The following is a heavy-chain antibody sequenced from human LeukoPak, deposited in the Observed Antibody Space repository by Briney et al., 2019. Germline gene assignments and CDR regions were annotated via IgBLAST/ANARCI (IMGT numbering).Heavy chain of an antibody. CDR1: GFTFSSYA. D-gene: IGHD3-16*02. Sequence: GGSLRLSCAASGFTFSSYAMHWVRQAPGKGLEWVAVISYDGSNKYYADSVKGRFTISRDNSKNTLYLQMNSLRAEDTAVYYCARGDDYVWGSYRYNGAHLNGMDVWGQGTLVTVSS. V-gene: IGHV3-30*04. CDR2: ISYDGSNK. CDR3: ARGDDYVWGSYRYNGAHLNGMDV. J-gene: IGHJ6*02.